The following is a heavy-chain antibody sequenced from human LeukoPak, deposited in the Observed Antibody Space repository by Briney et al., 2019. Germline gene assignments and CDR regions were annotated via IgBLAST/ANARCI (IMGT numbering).Heavy chain of an antibody. CDR1: GFTFSSYA. Sequence: GGSLRLSCGASGFTFSSYAMSWVRQAPGKGLEWVSAISGSGGSTYYADSVKGRFTISRDNSKNTLYLQMNSLRAEDTAVYYCAPRGGNLLNLVDYWGQGTLVTVSS. V-gene: IGHV3-23*01. D-gene: IGHD3-16*01. CDR3: APRGGNLLNLVDY. CDR2: ISGSGGST. J-gene: IGHJ4*02.